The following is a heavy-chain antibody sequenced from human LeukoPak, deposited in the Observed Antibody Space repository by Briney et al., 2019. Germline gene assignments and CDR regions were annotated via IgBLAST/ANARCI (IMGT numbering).Heavy chain of an antibody. D-gene: IGHD6-13*01. J-gene: IGHJ4*02. CDR1: GGSFSGYY. V-gene: IGHV4-34*01. CDR3: ARVWTAAGTEAGDY. Sequence: SETLSLTCAVYGGSFSGYYWSWIRQPPGKGLEWIGEINHSGSTNYNPSLKSRVTISVDTSKNQFSLKLSSVTAADTAVYYCARVWTAAGTEAGDYWGQGTLVTVSS. CDR2: INHSGST.